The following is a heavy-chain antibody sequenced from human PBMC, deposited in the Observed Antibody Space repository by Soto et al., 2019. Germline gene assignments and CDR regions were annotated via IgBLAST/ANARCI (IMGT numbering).Heavy chain of an antibody. V-gene: IGHV3-23*01. CDR1: GFTFSSYA. Sequence: EVQLLESGGRLVQPGGSLRLSCAASGFTFSSYAMSWVRQAPGKGLEWVSSISGSGGSTYYADSVKGRFTISRDNSKNTLYLQMNSLRAEDTAVYYCAKDLDSSSWSKGYYFDYWGQGTLVTVSS. J-gene: IGHJ4*02. D-gene: IGHD6-13*01. CDR3: AKDLDSSSWSKGYYFDY. CDR2: ISGSGGST.